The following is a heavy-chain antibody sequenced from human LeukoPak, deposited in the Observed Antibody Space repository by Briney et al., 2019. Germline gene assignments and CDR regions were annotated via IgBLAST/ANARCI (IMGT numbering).Heavy chain of an antibody. Sequence: GGSLRLSCAGSGFTFSSYTMNWVRQAPGKGLEWVSSISSTTSYIYYADSVKGRFTISRDNAKNSLYLQMNSLRAEDTAVYYCARDFVVVAKDDAFDIWGQGTMVTVSS. CDR1: GFTFSSYT. D-gene: IGHD2-21*01. J-gene: IGHJ3*02. V-gene: IGHV3-21*01. CDR2: ISSTTSYI. CDR3: ARDFVVVAKDDAFDI.